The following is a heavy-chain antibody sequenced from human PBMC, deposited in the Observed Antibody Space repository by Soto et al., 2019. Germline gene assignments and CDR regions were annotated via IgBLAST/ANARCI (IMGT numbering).Heavy chain of an antibody. Sequence: PGGSLRLSCAASGFTFSSYGMHWVRQAPGKGLEWVAVISYDGSNKYYADSVKGRFTISRDNSKNTLYLQMNSLRAEDTAVYYCAKDRMSGVAIIDYWGQGILVTVYS. CDR2: ISYDGSNK. V-gene: IGHV3-30*18. CDR3: AKDRMSGVAIIDY. J-gene: IGHJ4*02. CDR1: GFTFSSYG. D-gene: IGHD3-3*01.